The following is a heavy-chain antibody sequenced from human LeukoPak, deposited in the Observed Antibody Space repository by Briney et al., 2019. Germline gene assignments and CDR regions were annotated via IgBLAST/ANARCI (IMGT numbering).Heavy chain of an antibody. J-gene: IGHJ4*02. CDR2: IWNDGSNK. V-gene: IGHV3-33*01. CDR1: RFTFSSHG. D-gene: IGHD3-22*01. CDR3: ARGDSRGYYHYFDY. Sequence: GRSLRLSCAASRFTFSSHGMHWVRQAPGKGLEWVAVIWNDGSNKDYADSVKGRFTISRDNSKNTVYLQMNSLRAEDTAVYYCARGDSRGYYHYFDYWGQGTLVTVSS.